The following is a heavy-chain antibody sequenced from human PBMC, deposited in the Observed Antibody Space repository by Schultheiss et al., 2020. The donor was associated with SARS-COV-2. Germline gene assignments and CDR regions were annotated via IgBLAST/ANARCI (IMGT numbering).Heavy chain of an antibody. D-gene: IGHD3-22*01. Sequence: GGSLRLSCAASGFTFSSYEMNWVRQAPGKGLEWVSSISSSSSYIYYADSVKGRFTISRDNAKNSLYLQMNSLRAEDTAVYYCARDIDYDRAFDIWGQGTMVTVSS. V-gene: IGHV3-21*01. CDR3: ARDIDYDRAFDI. J-gene: IGHJ3*02. CDR2: ISSSSSYI. CDR1: GFTFSSYE.